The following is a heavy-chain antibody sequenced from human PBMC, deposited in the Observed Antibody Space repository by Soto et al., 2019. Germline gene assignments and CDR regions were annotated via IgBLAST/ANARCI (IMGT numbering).Heavy chain of an antibody. V-gene: IGHV1-69*01. Sequence: QVQLVQSGAEVKKPGSSVKVSCKASGGTFSSYAISWVRQAPGQGLEWMGGIIPIFGTANYAQKFQGRVTITADESTSRAYMELSSLRSEDTAVYYCARVKGYCSGGSCYSPYYYGMDVWGQGTTVTVSS. CDR1: GGTFSSYA. J-gene: IGHJ6*02. CDR3: ARVKGYCSGGSCYSPYYYGMDV. CDR2: IIPIFGTA. D-gene: IGHD2-15*01.